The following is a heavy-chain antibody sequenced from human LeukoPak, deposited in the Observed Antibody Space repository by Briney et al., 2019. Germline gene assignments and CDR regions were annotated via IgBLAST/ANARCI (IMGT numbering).Heavy chain of an antibody. CDR1: GFTFDDYA. Sequence: GRSLRLSCAASGFTFDDYAMHWVRQAPGKGLEWVSGISWNSGSIGYADSVKGRFTISRDNAKNSLYLQMNSLRAEDTALYYCAKVHDYDILTGYSYFDYRGQGTLVTVSS. V-gene: IGHV3-9*01. J-gene: IGHJ4*02. CDR2: ISWNSGSI. CDR3: AKVHDYDILTGYSYFDY. D-gene: IGHD3-9*01.